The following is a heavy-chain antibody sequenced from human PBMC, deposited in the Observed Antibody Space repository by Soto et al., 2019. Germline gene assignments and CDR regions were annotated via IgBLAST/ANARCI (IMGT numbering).Heavy chain of an antibody. CDR3: ARDTVTTGWFDP. V-gene: IGHV1-46*01. CDR2: INPSGGST. J-gene: IGHJ5*02. CDR1: GYTFTSYY. D-gene: IGHD4-4*01. Sequence: QVQLVQSGAEVKKPGASVKVSCKASGYTFTSYYMHWVRQAPAQGLEWMGIINPSGGSTSYAQKFQGRVTMTRDTSTSTVYMELSSLRSEDTAVYYCARDTVTTGWFDPWGQGTLVTVSS.